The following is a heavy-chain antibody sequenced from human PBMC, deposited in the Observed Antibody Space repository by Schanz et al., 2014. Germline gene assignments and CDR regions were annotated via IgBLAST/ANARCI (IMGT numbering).Heavy chain of an antibody. CDR2: IIPILGIA. D-gene: IGHD2-2*02. CDR1: GGTFSTYP. Sequence: QVQLVQSGADVKKPGSSVRVSCKASGGTFSTYPINWLRQAPGQGLEWMGRIIPILGIANYAQNFQGRVTITADKSTSTAYMELTSLRSEDTAVYYCAGTYCSSTSCYTGYYYMDVWGKGTTVTVSS. V-gene: IGHV1-69*02. J-gene: IGHJ6*03. CDR3: AGTYCSSTSCYTGYYYMDV.